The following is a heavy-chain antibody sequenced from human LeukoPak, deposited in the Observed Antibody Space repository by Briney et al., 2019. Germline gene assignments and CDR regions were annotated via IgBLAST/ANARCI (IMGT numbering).Heavy chain of an antibody. D-gene: IGHD6-13*01. CDR2: INPNSGGT. Sequence: ASVKVSCKASGYTFTGYYMHWVRQAPGQGLEWMGWINPNSGGTNYAQRFQGRVTMTRDTSISTAYMELRSLRSDDTAVYYCARLYSSSWYRVDDYWGQGTLVTVSS. J-gene: IGHJ4*02. CDR3: ARLYSSSWYRVDDY. V-gene: IGHV1-2*02. CDR1: GYTFTGYY.